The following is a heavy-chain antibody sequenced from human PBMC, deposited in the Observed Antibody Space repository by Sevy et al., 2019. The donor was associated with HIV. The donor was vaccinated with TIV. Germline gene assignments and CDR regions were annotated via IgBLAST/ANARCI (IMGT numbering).Heavy chain of an antibody. V-gene: IGHV3-21*06. J-gene: IGHJ6*02. Sequence: WGSLRLSCAASGFTFSYYTMNWVRQAPGKGLEWVSYISSGSSYISYTDSVKGRFTISRDNAKNSLYLQMNILRPEDTAMYFCARDRDYYGSGTFDAWGQGTTVTVSS. D-gene: IGHD3-10*01. CDR2: ISSGSSYI. CDR1: GFTFSYYT. CDR3: ARDRDYYGSGTFDA.